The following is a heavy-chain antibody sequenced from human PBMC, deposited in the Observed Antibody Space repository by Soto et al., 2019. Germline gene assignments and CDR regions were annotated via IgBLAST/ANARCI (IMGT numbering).Heavy chain of an antibody. D-gene: IGHD3-22*01. Sequence: TFSNYAMSWVLQAPGKGLEWVSSITGSGDYTYYADSVKGRFTISRDNSKNTLYLQMNSLGAEDTAVYYCAKARYYDSTGYLYYFDYWGQGTLVTVSS. CDR1: TFSNYA. V-gene: IGHV3-23*01. J-gene: IGHJ4*02. CDR3: AKARYYDSTGYLYYFDY. CDR2: ITGSGDYT.